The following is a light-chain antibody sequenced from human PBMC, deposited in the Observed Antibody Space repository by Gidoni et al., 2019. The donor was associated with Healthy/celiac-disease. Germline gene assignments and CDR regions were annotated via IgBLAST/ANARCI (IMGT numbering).Light chain of an antibody. V-gene: IGKV1-39*01. J-gene: IGKJ5*01. CDR1: QSISSY. CDR3: QQSYSTPRT. Sequence: DIQMTQYPSSLSASVGDRVTITCRASQSISSYLNWYQQKPGKAPKLLIYAASSLQSGVPSRFSGSGSGTDFTLTISSRQPEDFATYYCQQSYSTPRTFGQGTRLEIK. CDR2: AAS.